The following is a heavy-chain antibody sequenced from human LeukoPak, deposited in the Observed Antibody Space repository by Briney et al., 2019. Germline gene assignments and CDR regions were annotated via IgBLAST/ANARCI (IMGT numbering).Heavy chain of an antibody. CDR2: VNPDDSDT. CDR3: ARLRWPRGGRSSFNY. V-gene: IGHV5-51*01. Sequence: GESLKISCKGSGYSFTSHWIGWVRQMPGKGLEWMGIVNPDDSDTIYSPSFQGQVTISADESITTAYLQWSSLKASDTAMYYCARLRWPRGGRSSFNYWGQGALVTVSS. D-gene: IGHD3-10*01. J-gene: IGHJ4*02. CDR1: GYSFTSHW.